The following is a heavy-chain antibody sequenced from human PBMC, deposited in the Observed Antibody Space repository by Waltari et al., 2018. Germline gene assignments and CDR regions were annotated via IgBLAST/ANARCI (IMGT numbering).Heavy chain of an antibody. J-gene: IGHJ3*02. Sequence: EVQLVESGGGVVQPGGSLRLSCAASGFTLRSYWMSWVRQAPGKGLEWVANIKKDGGEEYYVDSVRGRFTISRDNAKNSLFLQMNSLRPEDTAVYYCARDQWFAFDIWGQGTMVTVSS. V-gene: IGHV3-7*01. D-gene: IGHD3-22*01. CDR1: GFTLRSYW. CDR3: ARDQWFAFDI. CDR2: IKKDGGEE.